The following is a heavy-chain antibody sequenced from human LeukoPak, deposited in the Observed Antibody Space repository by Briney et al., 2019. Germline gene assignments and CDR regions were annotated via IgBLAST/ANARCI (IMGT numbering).Heavy chain of an antibody. Sequence: PGGSLRLSCAASGFTFSRYGMHWVRQAPGKGLEWVAVIWYDGSNKDYADSVKGRFTISRDDSKNTLYLQMNSLRVEDTAVYYCVRDPATAGSHYDYWGQGTLVTVSS. D-gene: IGHD6-13*01. CDR1: GFTFSRYG. V-gene: IGHV3-33*01. CDR3: VRDPATAGSHYDY. J-gene: IGHJ4*02. CDR2: IWYDGSNK.